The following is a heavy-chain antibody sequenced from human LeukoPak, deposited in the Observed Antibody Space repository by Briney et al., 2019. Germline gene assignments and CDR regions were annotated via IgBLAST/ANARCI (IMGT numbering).Heavy chain of an antibody. Sequence: SQTLSLTCALSGDSVSSNSAAWNWIRQSPSRGLEWLGRTYYRSKWYNDYAVSVKSRITINPDTSKNQFSLQLNSVTPEDTAVYYCARNYDILTPIAFDTWGQGTMVTVSS. V-gene: IGHV6-1*01. D-gene: IGHD3-9*01. CDR2: TYYRSKWYN. CDR1: GDSVSSNSAA. CDR3: ARNYDILTPIAFDT. J-gene: IGHJ3*02.